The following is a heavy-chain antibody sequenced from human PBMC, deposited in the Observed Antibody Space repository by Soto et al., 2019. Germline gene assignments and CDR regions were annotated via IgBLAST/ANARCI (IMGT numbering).Heavy chain of an antibody. CDR3: PKDRGVFGDSPCFAP. D-gene: IGHD3-10*01. CDR2: ISGSGGST. Sequence: PGGSLRLSCAASGFTFSSYAMSWVRQAPGKGLEWVSAISGSGGSTYYADSVKGRFTISRDNSKNTLYLQMNSLRAEDTAVYYWPKDRGVFGDSPCFAPWGKGPVVPVSS. V-gene: IGHV3-23*01. J-gene: IGHJ5*02. CDR1: GFTFSSYA.